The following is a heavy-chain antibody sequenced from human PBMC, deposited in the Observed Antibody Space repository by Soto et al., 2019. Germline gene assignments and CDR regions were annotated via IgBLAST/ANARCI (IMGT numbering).Heavy chain of an antibody. J-gene: IGHJ5*02. D-gene: IGHD3-10*01. Sequence: SETLSLTCAVSGGSISSGGYSWSWIRQPPGKGLEGIGYIYHSGSTYYNPSLKSRVTISVDRSKNQFSLKLSSVTAADTAVYYCARERITMVRGVIRPSNWFDPWGQGTLVT. CDR3: ARERITMVRGVIRPSNWFDP. CDR1: GGSISSGGYS. V-gene: IGHV4-30-2*01. CDR2: IYHSGST.